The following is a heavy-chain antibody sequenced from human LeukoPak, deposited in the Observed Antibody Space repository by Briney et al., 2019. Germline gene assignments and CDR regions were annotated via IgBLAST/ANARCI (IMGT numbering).Heavy chain of an antibody. J-gene: IGHJ4*02. CDR2: ISYDGSNE. Sequence: PGRSLRLSCAASGFTFSSYGMHWVRQAPGKGLEWVAVISYDGSNEYYADSVKGRFTISRDNSKNTLYLQMNSLRAEDTAVYYCAKEALSGSGSYSFDYWGQGTLVTVSS. D-gene: IGHD3-10*01. V-gene: IGHV3-30*18. CDR3: AKEALSGSGSYSFDY. CDR1: GFTFSSYG.